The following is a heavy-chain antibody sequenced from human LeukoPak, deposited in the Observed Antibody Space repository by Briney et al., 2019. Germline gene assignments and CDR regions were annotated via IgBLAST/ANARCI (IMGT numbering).Heavy chain of an antibody. Sequence: SETLSLTCTVSGGSISSSSYYWGWIRQPPGKGLEWIGSIYYSGSTYYNPSLKSRVTTSVDTSKNQFSLKLSSVTAADTAVYYCARRDRDIVVVPADIQFDYWGQGTLVTVSS. D-gene: IGHD2-2*01. CDR1: GGSISSSSYY. CDR2: IYYSGST. CDR3: ARRDRDIVVVPADIQFDY. V-gene: IGHV4-39*01. J-gene: IGHJ4*02.